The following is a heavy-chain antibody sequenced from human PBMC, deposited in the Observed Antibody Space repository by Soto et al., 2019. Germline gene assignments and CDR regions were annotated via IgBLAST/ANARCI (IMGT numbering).Heavy chain of an antibody. D-gene: IGHD2-15*01. CDR1: GGSITTYY. V-gene: IGHV4-59*01. CDR2: IHHSGAT. Sequence: QVQLQESGPGLVKPSETLSLTCTVSGGSITTYYWSWIRQSPGRGLEWIGYIHHSGATNYNPSLKSRVTMSGATSKNQFSLTLSSVTAADTAVHFCAREKGTDGYDNTPGGMDFWGPGTLVTVSS. CDR3: AREKGTDGYDNTPGGMDF. J-gene: IGHJ4*02.